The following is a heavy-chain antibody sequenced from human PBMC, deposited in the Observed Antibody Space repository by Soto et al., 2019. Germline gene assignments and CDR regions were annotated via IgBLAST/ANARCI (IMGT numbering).Heavy chain of an antibody. Sequence: SETLSLTCTVSGGSISSGGYYWSWIRQHPGKGLEWIGYIYYSGTTYYNPSLKSRVTISVDTSRNQFSLKLSSVSAADTALYYCARCSLVVVPAPGFDPWGRGTLVTVSS. J-gene: IGHJ5*02. D-gene: IGHD2-2*01. V-gene: IGHV4-31*03. CDR1: GGSISSGGYY. CDR3: ARCSLVVVPAPGFDP. CDR2: IYYSGTT.